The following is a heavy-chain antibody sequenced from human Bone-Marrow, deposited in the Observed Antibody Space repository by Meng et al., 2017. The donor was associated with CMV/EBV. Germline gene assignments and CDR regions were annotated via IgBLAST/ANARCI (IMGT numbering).Heavy chain of an antibody. V-gene: IGHV3-53*01. J-gene: IGHJ4*02. CDR2: IYSGGST. CDR1: GFTVSSNY. CDR3: AKGAIFGVTAPDY. Sequence: GESLKISCAASGFTVSSNYMSWVRQAPGKGLEWVSVIYSGGSTYYADSVKGRFTISRDNSKNTLYLQMNSLRAEDTAVYYCAKGAIFGVTAPDYWGQGTLVTVSS. D-gene: IGHD3-3*01.